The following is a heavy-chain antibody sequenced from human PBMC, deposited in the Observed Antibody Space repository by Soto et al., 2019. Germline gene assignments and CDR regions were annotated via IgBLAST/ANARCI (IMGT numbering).Heavy chain of an antibody. CDR2: IWYDGSNK. CDR1: GFTFSSTG. Sequence: QVQLVESGGGVVQPGGSLRLSCAASGFTFSSTGMHWVRQAPGKGLEWVAAIWYDGSNKYYADSVKGRFTISRDNSKNTLYLQMNSLRAEDTAVYYCARENSNYVFDYWGQGTLVTVSS. V-gene: IGHV3-33*01. D-gene: IGHD3-16*01. CDR3: ARENSNYVFDY. J-gene: IGHJ4*02.